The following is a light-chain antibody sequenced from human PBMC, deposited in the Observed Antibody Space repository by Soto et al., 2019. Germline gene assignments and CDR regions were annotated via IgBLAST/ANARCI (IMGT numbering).Light chain of an antibody. CDR2: VSS. Sequence: QSVLTQPPSVSGAPGQRVIISCTGSSSNIGADYDVNWYQHLPGTAPKLLIYVSSNRPSGVPDRFSGSKSGTSASLAITGLQAEDEADYYCQSYDTSLSPLVVFGGGTKLTVL. CDR1: SSNIGADYD. V-gene: IGLV1-40*01. J-gene: IGLJ2*01. CDR3: QSYDTSLSPLVV.